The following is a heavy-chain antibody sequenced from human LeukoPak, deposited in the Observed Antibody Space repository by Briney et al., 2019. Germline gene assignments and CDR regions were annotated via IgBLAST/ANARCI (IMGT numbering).Heavy chain of an antibody. CDR1: GFTLSSYA. CDR2: ISYDGSNK. J-gene: IGHJ4*02. Sequence: GGSLRLSCAASGFTLSSYAMSWVRQAPGKGLEWVAIISYDGSNKYYADSVKGRFTISRDNSDNTLYLQMNSLRPEDTAVYYCAREQNPAGSQGYYGPDYWGQGTRVTVSS. D-gene: IGHD3-10*01. V-gene: IGHV3-30-3*01. CDR3: AREQNPAGSQGYYGPDY.